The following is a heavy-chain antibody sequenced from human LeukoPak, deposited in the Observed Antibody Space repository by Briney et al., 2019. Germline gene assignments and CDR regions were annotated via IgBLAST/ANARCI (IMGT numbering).Heavy chain of an antibody. D-gene: IGHD7-27*01. J-gene: IGHJ4*02. V-gene: IGHV3-30*02. CDR1: GFTFSSYG. Sequence: GALRLSCAASGFTFSSYGMHWVRQAPGKGLEWVAFIRYDGSNKYYADSVKGRFTISRDNSKNTPYLQMNSLRAEDTAVYYCAKAWGNYFDYWGQGTLVTVSS. CDR3: AKAWGNYFDY. CDR2: IRYDGSNK.